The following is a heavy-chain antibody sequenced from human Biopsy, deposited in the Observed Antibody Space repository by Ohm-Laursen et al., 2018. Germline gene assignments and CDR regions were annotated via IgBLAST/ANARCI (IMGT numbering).Heavy chain of an antibody. Sequence: TLSLTCAVYGGSFSGYYLGWIRQTPREGVEGIGENNHSGSTNYKPSLDSRVTISVDTSKNQFSLKLISVTAADTAMYYCARALPPHLQSGYLWGQGTLVTVSS. CDR1: GGSFSGYY. J-gene: IGHJ5*02. V-gene: IGHV4-34*01. CDR3: ARALPPHLQSGYL. D-gene: IGHD5-24*01. CDR2: NNHSGST.